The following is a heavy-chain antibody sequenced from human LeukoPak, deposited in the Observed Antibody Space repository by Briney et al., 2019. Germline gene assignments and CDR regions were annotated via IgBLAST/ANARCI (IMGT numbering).Heavy chain of an antibody. D-gene: IGHD5-18*01. CDR1: GFTVSNNY. Sequence: GGSLRLSCAASGFTVSNNYMSWVRQAPGKGLEWVSVVYSGGSTYSADSVKGRFTTSRDNSKTTLYLQMNSLRAEDSAVYYCARDRYSYGFALGCWGQGTLVTVSS. V-gene: IGHV3-66*02. J-gene: IGHJ4*02. CDR2: VYSGGST. CDR3: ARDRYSYGFALGC.